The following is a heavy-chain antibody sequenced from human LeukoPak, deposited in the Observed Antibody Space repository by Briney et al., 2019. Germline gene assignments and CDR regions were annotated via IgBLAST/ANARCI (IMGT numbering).Heavy chain of an antibody. CDR2: IYYSGST. V-gene: IGHV4-39*01. CDR3: ARSASGNPVD. Sequence: SETLSLPCTVSGGSISSSSYYWGWIRQPPGKGLEWIGSIYYSGSTYYNPSLKSRVTISVDTSKNQFSLKLSSVTAADTAVYHCARSASGNPVDWGQGTLVTVSS. J-gene: IGHJ4*02. D-gene: IGHD1-26*01. CDR1: GGSISSSSYY.